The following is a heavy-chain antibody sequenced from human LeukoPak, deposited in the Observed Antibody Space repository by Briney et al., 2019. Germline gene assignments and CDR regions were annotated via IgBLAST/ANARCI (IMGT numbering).Heavy chain of an antibody. CDR2: IRGDESRK. Sequence: GGSLRLSCAASGFSFSSYWMTWLRQAPGKGLEWVANIRGDESRKYYLDSVTGRFTISRDNAKNSLYLQMNSLRAEDTAVYYGARDGGSSWYSGGIDYWGQGTLVTVSS. CDR1: GFSFSSYW. V-gene: IGHV3-7*01. J-gene: IGHJ4*02. D-gene: IGHD6-13*01. CDR3: ARDGGSSWYSGGIDY.